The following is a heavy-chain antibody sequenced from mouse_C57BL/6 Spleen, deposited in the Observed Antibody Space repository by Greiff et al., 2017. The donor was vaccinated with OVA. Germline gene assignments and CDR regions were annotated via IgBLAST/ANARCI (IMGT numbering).Heavy chain of an antibody. CDR2: IHPNSGST. V-gene: IGHV1-64*01. Sequence: QVQLQQPGAELVKPGASVKLSCKASGYTFTSYWMHWVKQRPGQGLEWIGMIHPNSGSTNYNEKFKSKATLTVDKSSSTAYMQLSSLTSEDSAVYYCARDYYSNYVGDYWGQGTTLTVSS. CDR3: ARDYYSNYVGDY. D-gene: IGHD2-5*01. J-gene: IGHJ2*01. CDR1: GYTFTSYW.